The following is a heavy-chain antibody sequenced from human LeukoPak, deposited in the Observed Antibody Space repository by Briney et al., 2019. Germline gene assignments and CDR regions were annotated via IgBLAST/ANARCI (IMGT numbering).Heavy chain of an antibody. CDR2: IDPGDSYT. CDR3: ARHFSAYDHFDY. J-gene: IGHJ4*02. Sequence: GESLKISCEGSGSTFSNYWISWVRHMPGKGLEWMGRIDPGDSYTNYSPPFQGHVTISADKSFSTAWLQWSSLQASDTAMYYCARHFSAYDHFDYWGQGTLVTVSS. V-gene: IGHV5-10-1*01. CDR1: GSTFSNYW. D-gene: IGHD5-12*01.